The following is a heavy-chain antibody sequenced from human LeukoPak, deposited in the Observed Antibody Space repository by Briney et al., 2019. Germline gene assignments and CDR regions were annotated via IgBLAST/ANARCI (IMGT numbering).Heavy chain of an antibody. CDR2: IYYSGST. Sequence: SETLSLTCTVSGGSISSGGYYWSWIRQHPGKGLEWIGYIYYSGSTYYNPSLKSRVTISVDTSKNQFSLKLSSVTAADTAVYYCARGLSSSWYGCFDYWGQGTLVTVSS. V-gene: IGHV4-31*03. D-gene: IGHD6-13*01. CDR3: ARGLSSSWYGCFDY. CDR1: GGSISSGGYY. J-gene: IGHJ4*02.